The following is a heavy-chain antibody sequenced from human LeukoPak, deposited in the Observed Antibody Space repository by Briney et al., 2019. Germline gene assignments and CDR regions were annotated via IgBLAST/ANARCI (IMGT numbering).Heavy chain of an antibody. CDR2: IYYSGNT. CDR1: GGSISSYY. CDR3: ARRAVAGTAAFDL. J-gene: IGHJ3*01. Sequence: SETLSLTRTVSGGSISSYYWSWTRQPPGKGLEWLGSIYYSGNTFYNPSLKSRVTISVDTSKNQIYVNLTSATAADTGVYYCARRAVAGTAAFDLWGQGTMVTVSS. D-gene: IGHD6-19*01. V-gene: IGHV4-59*04.